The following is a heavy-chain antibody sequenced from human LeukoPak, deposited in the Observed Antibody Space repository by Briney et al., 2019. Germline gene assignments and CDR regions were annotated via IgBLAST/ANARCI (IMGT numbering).Heavy chain of an antibody. CDR3: ATSGVVVVVAATADAFDI. J-gene: IGHJ3*02. D-gene: IGHD2-15*01. Sequence: SETLSLTCTVSGGSISSSSYYWGWIRQPPGKGLEWIGSIYYSGSTYYNPSLKSRVTISVDTSKNQFSLKLSSVTAADTAVYYCATSGVVVVVAATADAFDIWGQGTMVTVSS. V-gene: IGHV4-39*01. CDR1: GGSISSSSYY. CDR2: IYYSGST.